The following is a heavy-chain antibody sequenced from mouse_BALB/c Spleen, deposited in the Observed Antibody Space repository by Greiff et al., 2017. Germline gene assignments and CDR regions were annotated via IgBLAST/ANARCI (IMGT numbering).Heavy chain of an antibody. Sequence: EVQVVESGGDLVKPGGSLKLSCAASGFTFSSYGMSWVRQTPDKRLEWVATISSGGSYTYYPDSVKGRFTISRDNAKNTLYLQMSSLKSEDTAMYYCARRGLRQDYYAMDYWGQGTSVTVSS. D-gene: IGHD2-4*01. CDR1: GFTFSSYG. J-gene: IGHJ4*01. CDR2: ISSGGSYT. V-gene: IGHV5-6*01. CDR3: ARRGLRQDYYAMDY.